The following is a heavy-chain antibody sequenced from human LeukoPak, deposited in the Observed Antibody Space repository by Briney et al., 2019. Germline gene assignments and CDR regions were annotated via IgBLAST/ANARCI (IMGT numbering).Heavy chain of an antibody. CDR3: ASPANWGSEYYFDY. CDR2: FDPEDGET. J-gene: IGHJ4*02. D-gene: IGHD7-27*01. CDR1: GYTLTELS. Sequence: ASVRDSCKVSGYTLTELSMHWVRQAPGKGLEWMGGFDPEDGETIYAQKFQGRVTITADESTSTAYMELSSLRSEDTAVYYCASPANWGSEYYFDYWGQGTLVTVSS. V-gene: IGHV1-24*01.